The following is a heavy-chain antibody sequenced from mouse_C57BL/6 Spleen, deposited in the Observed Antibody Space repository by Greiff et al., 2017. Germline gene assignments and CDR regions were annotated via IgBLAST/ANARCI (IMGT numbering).Heavy chain of an antibody. D-gene: IGHD5-5*01. V-gene: IGHV5-17*01. Sequence: EVQLQESGGGLVKPGGSLKLSCAASGFTFSDYGLHWVRQAPEKGLEWVAYISSGSSTIYYADTVKGRFTISRDNAKNTLFLQMTSLRSEDTAMYYCAYPYYAMDYWGQGTSVTVSS. CDR1: GFTFSDYG. CDR3: AYPYYAMDY. J-gene: IGHJ4*01. CDR2: ISSGSSTI.